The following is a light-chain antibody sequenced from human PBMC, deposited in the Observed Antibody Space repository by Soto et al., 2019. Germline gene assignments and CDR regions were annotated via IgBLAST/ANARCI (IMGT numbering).Light chain of an antibody. J-gene: IGKJ3*01. CDR2: DAS. V-gene: IGKV1-33*01. CDR3: QQYENRPYT. Sequence: DIQMTQSPSTLSASVGDRVTITCRASQSISDWLAWYQHKPGKAPKLLIYDASKSHFGVPSRFSGSGSGTDFTFTISSLQPEDNATYYCQQYENRPYTFGPGTKVDVK. CDR1: QSISDW.